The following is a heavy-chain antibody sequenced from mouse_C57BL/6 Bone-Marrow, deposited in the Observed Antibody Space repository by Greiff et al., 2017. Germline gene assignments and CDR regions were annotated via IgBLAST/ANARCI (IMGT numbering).Heavy chain of an antibody. CDR2: IDPSDSYT. J-gene: IGHJ4*01. Sequence: QVHVKQPGAELVKPGASVKLSCKASGYTFTSYWMQWVKQRPGQGLEWIGEIDPSDSYTNYNQKFKGKATLTVDTSSSTAYMQLSSLTSEDSAVYYCARGDYGSSFYAMDYWGQGTSVTVSS. D-gene: IGHD1-1*01. CDR1: GYTFTSYW. CDR3: ARGDYGSSFYAMDY. V-gene: IGHV1-50*01.